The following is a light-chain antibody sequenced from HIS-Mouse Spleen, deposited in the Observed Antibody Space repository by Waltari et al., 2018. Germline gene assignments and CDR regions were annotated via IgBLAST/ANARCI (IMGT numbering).Light chain of an antibody. CDR2: EGS. CDR1: SRYVGRYYL. CDR3: CSYAGSSTWV. V-gene: IGLV2-23*01. Sequence: QSALTQPASVSGSPGQSITISCTGTSRYVGRYYLVSWYQQHPGKAPKLLIYEGSKRPSGVSNRFSGSKSGNTASLTISGLQAEDEADYYCCSYAGSSTWVFGGGTKLTVL. J-gene: IGLJ3*02.